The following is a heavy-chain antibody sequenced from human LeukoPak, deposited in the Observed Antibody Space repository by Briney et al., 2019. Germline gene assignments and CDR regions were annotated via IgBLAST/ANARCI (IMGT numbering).Heavy chain of an antibody. J-gene: IGHJ4*02. V-gene: IGHV3-33*01. Sequence: GGSLRLSCAASGFTFSTYAMHWVRQAPGKGLEGVAVIWFGGSNQFYADSVRGRCTISRDNSKNSLYLQINSLRVEDTAVYYCARYELGGCLDSWGQGTLVTVSS. CDR2: IWFGGSNQ. CDR1: GFTFSTYA. D-gene: IGHD6-19*01. CDR3: ARYELGGCLDS.